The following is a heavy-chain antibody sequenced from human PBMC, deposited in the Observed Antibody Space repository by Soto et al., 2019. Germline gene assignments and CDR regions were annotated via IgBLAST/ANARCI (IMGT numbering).Heavy chain of an antibody. CDR3: ARSPLYSSGWYGSYYGMDV. J-gene: IGHJ6*02. CDR2: IYSGGST. CDR1: GFTVSSNY. V-gene: IGHV3-53*02. D-gene: IGHD6-19*01. Sequence: EVQLVETGGGLIQPGGSLRLSCAASGFTVSSNYMSWVRQAPGKGLEWVSVIYSGGSTYYADSVKGRFTISRDNSKNTLYLQMNSLRAEDTAVYYCARSPLYSSGWYGSYYGMDVWGQGTTVTVSS.